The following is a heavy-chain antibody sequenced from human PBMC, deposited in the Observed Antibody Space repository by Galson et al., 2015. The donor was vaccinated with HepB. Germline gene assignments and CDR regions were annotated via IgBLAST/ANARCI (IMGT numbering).Heavy chain of an antibody. D-gene: IGHD3-3*01. CDR3: ARLGYDFWSGYYSLYYMDV. V-gene: IGHV5-51*01. Sequence: QSGAEVKKPGESLKISCKGSGYSFTSYWIGWVRQMPGKGLEWMGIIYPGDSDTRHSPSFQGQVTISADKSISTAYLQWSSLKASDTAMYYCARLGYDFWSGYYSLYYMDVWGKGTTVTVSS. CDR1: GYSFTSYW. J-gene: IGHJ6*03. CDR2: IYPGDSDT.